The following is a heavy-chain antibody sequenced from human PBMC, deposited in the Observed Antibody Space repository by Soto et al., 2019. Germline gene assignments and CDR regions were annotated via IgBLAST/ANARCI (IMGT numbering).Heavy chain of an antibody. CDR3: GRLPNCSNGKCYGYYFDY. D-gene: IGHD2-2*01. Sequence: VQLVQSGPEVKKPGASVRVSCKASGYTFTMYGISWVRQTPGQGLEWMGWISGSFGSTEYAEKFRDRVTMTTDTSTNTAYMELRSLRSDDTAVYYCGRLPNCSNGKCYGYYFDYWGQGTLVTVSS. V-gene: IGHV1-18*01. CDR2: ISGSFGST. CDR1: GYTFTMYG. J-gene: IGHJ4*02.